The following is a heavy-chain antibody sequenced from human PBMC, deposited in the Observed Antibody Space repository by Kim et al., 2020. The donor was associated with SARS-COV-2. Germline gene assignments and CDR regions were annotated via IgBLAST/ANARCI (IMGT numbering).Heavy chain of an antibody. CDR1: GFTFSTYG. J-gene: IGHJ6*02. CDR2: ISYDGSNK. CDR3: AKALLRGVNFYYYGMDV. D-gene: IGHD3-10*01. Sequence: GGSLRLSCAASGFTFSTYGMHWVRQAPGKGLEWVALISYDGSNKYYADSMKGRFTISRDNSKNTLYLQMNSLRAEDTAMYYCAKALLRGVNFYYYGMDVWGAGATVTVSS. V-gene: IGHV3-30*18.